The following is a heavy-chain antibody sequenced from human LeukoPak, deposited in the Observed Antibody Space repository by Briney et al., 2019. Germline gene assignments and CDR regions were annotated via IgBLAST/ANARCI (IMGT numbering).Heavy chain of an antibody. D-gene: IGHD2-15*01. CDR1: GFTFTNYA. J-gene: IGHJ4*02. CDR2: SGSGSNT. Sequence: GSLRLSCSASGFTFTNYAMSWVRQAPGKGLEWVISGSGSNTYYADSVKGRFTISRDSSKNTLFLQMNRLRPEDAAVYYCAKAPVTTCRGAFCYPFDYWGLGTLVTVSS. CDR3: AKAPVTTCRGAFCYPFDY. V-gene: IGHV3-23*01.